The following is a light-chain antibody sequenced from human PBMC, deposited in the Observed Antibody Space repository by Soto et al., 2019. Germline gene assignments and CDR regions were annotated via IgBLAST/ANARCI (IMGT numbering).Light chain of an antibody. CDR1: SSDFGGYNY. J-gene: IGLJ1*01. Sequence: QSALTQPASVSGSPGQSITISRTGTSSDFGGYNYVSWYQQHPGKAPKLMIYDVSNWPSGVSNRFSCSKSGNTASLTISGLQAEDEAEYYCSSYTSSSTLYVFGTGSKVTVL. CDR3: SSYTSSSTLYV. CDR2: DVS. V-gene: IGLV2-14*01.